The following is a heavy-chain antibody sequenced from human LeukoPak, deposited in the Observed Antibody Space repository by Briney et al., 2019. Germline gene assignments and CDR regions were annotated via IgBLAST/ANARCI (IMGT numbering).Heavy chain of an antibody. CDR3: AREASGEDV. J-gene: IGHJ6*02. Sequence: ASVTVSCKASGYSFSTYSITWVRQAPGQGLEWMGWISTYNGNAISAQKFQDRFTMTTDASTSTVYMDLWSLTSDDTAIYYCAREASGEDVWGQGTTVTVSS. V-gene: IGHV1-18*01. CDR2: ISTYNGNA. CDR1: GYSFSTYS. D-gene: IGHD3-10*01.